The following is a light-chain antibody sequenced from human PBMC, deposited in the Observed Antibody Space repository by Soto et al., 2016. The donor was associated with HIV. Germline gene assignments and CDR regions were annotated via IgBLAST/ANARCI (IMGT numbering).Light chain of an antibody. V-gene: IGKV1-5*03. J-gene: IGKJ1*01. CDR1: ESILNW. CDR2: RGS. CDR3: QQYNSYSWT. Sequence: DIQMTQSPSTLSASVGDRVTITCRASESILNWLAWYQQKPGKAPNLLIYRGSYLENGVPSRFSGSASGTEFTLTISSLQPDDFATYYCQQYNSYSWTFGQGTKVEIK.